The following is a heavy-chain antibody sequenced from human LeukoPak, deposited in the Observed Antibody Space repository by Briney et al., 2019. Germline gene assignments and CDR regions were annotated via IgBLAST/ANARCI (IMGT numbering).Heavy chain of an antibody. V-gene: IGHV3-23*01. Sequence: GGSLRLSCAASGFTLSSYAMSWVRQAPGKGLEWVSAISGSGGSTYYADSVKGRFTISRDNSKNTLYLQMNSLRAEDTAVYYCAKAVGATRNYFDYWGQGTLVTVSS. CDR1: GFTLSSYA. CDR3: AKAVGATRNYFDY. D-gene: IGHD1-26*01. CDR2: ISGSGGST. J-gene: IGHJ4*02.